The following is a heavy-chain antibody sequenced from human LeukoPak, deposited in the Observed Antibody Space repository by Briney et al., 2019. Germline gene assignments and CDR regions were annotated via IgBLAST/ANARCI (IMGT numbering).Heavy chain of an antibody. V-gene: IGHV4-30-2*05. Sequence: SETLSLTCAVSGGSISSGGYSWSWIRQPPGKGLEWIGYIYHSGSTYYNPSLKSRVTISVDTSKNQFSLKLSSVTAADTAVYYCARVSAAADAVDYWGQGTLVTVSS. CDR2: IYHSGST. D-gene: IGHD6-13*01. CDR3: ARVSAAADAVDY. J-gene: IGHJ4*02. CDR1: GGSISSGGYS.